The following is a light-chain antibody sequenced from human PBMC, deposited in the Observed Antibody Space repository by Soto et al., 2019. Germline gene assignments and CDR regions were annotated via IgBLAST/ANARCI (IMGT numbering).Light chain of an antibody. CDR3: QQYGSSPPWT. J-gene: IGKJ1*01. CDR1: HSISSSF. CDR2: GTS. Sequence: GLAQSPGTLSLSPGEGATLSCRASHSISSSFLAWYQQKPGQSPRLLIDGTSSRATGIPDRFSGRGSGTDFTLPISRLEPEDYAVYYCQQYGSSPPWTFGQGTKVDIK. V-gene: IGKV3-20*01.